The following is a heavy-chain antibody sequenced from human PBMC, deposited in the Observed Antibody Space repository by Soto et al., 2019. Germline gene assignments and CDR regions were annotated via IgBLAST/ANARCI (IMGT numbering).Heavy chain of an antibody. CDR2: IIPIFGTA. Sequence: QVQLVQSGAEVKKPGSSVKVSCKASGGTFSSYAISWVRQAPGQGLDWMGGIIPIFGTANYAQKFQGRVTITADESTSTAYMELSSLRSEDTAVYYCARDYYGSGSYFGWFDPWGQGTLVTVSS. D-gene: IGHD3-10*01. J-gene: IGHJ5*02. CDR1: GGTFSSYA. V-gene: IGHV1-69*01. CDR3: ARDYYGSGSYFGWFDP.